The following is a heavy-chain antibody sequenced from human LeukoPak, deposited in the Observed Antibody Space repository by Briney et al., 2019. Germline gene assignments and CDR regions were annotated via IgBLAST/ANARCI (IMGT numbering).Heavy chain of an antibody. J-gene: IGHJ4*02. CDR2: ISSSSSYT. CDR3: ARDREITMVRGVVDY. CDR1: GFTFSDYY. Sequence: GGSPRLSCAASGFTFSDYYMSWIRQAPGKGLEWVSYISSSSSYTNYADSVKGRFTISRDNAKNSLYLQMNSLRAEDTAVYYCARDREITMVRGVVDYWGQGTLVTVSS. D-gene: IGHD3-10*01. V-gene: IGHV3-11*05.